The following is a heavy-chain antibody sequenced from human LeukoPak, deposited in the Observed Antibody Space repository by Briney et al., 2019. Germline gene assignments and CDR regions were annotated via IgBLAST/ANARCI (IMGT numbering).Heavy chain of an antibody. CDR3: AKGGDGYNYYFDY. CDR2: ISGSGGSI. Sequence: GGSLRLSCTASGFTFSDYAMNWVRQAPGKGLEWVSGISGSGGSIRYADSVKGRFIISRDNSKNTLYLQMNSLRAEDTAVYYCAKGGDGYNYYFDYWGQETLVTVSS. D-gene: IGHD5-24*01. J-gene: IGHJ4*02. V-gene: IGHV3-23*01. CDR1: GFTFSDYA.